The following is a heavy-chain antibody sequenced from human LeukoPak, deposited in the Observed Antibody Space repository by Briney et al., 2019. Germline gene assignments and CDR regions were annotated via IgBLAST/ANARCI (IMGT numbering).Heavy chain of an antibody. V-gene: IGHV3-49*03. CDR2: ISGGTT. CDR1: GFTFGDYL. Sequence: GGSLRLSCTASGFTFGDYLMSWFRQAPGKGLEWIGYISGGTTEYAASVKGRFTISRDDSTSIAYLQMNSLTTEDTAVYYCSRGSGWLSVYWGQGTLVAVSS. D-gene: IGHD2-15*01. J-gene: IGHJ4*02. CDR3: SRGSGWLSVY.